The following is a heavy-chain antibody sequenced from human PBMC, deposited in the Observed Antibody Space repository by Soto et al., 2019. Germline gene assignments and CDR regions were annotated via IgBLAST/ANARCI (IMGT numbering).Heavy chain of an antibody. CDR1: GGSISSYY. J-gene: IGHJ6*02. V-gene: IGHV4-59*01. CDR3: ARLRVYYYGMDV. CDR2: IFYSGST. Sequence: SETLSLTCTVSGGSISSYYWSWIRQPPGKGLEWIGYIFYSGSTNYNPSLKSRVTISVDTSKSQFSLRLSSVTAADTAVYYCARLRVYYYGMDVWGQGTTVTVSS.